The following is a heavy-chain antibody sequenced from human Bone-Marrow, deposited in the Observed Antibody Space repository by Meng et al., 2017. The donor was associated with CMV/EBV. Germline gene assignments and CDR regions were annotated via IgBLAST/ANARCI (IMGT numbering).Heavy chain of an antibody. J-gene: IGHJ5*02. CDR3: ARDFGSSWYPNWFDP. V-gene: IGHV4-4*07. CDR2: ISASGNT. D-gene: IGHD6-13*01. CDR1: GDSITSYH. Sequence: MQRQESGPGLVKPSATLSLTVTVSGDSITSYHWSWIRQHAGKGLEWIGRISASGNTRYNPSLKSRVTMYVDTSKNQFSLKLSSVTAADTAVYYCARDFGSSWYPNWFDPWGQGTLVTVSS.